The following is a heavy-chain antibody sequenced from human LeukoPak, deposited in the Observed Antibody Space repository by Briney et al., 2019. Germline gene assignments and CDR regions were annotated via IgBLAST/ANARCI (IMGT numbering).Heavy chain of an antibody. CDR2: ISGYNGNT. Sequence: ASVRVSCKASGYTFTSYGISWVRQAPGQGLEWMGWISGYNGNTNYAQKLQGRVSMTTDTSTSTAYMDLRSLRPDDTAVYYCTRAPRGDSYGYFDYWGQGTLVTVSS. CDR3: TRAPRGDSYGYFDY. V-gene: IGHV1-18*01. CDR1: GYTFTSYG. D-gene: IGHD3-16*01. J-gene: IGHJ4*02.